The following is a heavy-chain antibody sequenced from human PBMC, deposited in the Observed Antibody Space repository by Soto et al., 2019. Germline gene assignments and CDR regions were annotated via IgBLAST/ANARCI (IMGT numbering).Heavy chain of an antibody. V-gene: IGHV3-49*03. J-gene: IGHJ6*02. CDR3: TRVVGALRWGRGMEG. D-gene: IGHD1-26*01. CDR1: GFTFGDYA. CDR2: IRSKAYGGTT. Sequence: GGSLRLSCTASGFTFGDYAMSWFRQAPGKGLEWVGFIRSKAYGGTTEYAASVKGRFTISRDDSKSIAYLQMNSLKTEDTAVYYCTRVVGALRWGRGMEGWGQGTTVTV.